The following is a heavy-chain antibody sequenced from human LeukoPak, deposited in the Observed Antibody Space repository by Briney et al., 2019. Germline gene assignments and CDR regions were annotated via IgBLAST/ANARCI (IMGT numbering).Heavy chain of an antibody. CDR2: IYYSGST. D-gene: IGHD2-2*01. Sequence: SETLSLTCTVSGGSISSYYWSWIRQPPGKGLEWIGYIYYSGSTNYNPSLKSRVTISVDTSKNQFSLKLSSVTAADTAVYYCAAEGVGYCSSTSCFASDAFDIWGQGTMVTVSS. J-gene: IGHJ3*02. V-gene: IGHV4-59*01. CDR3: AAEGVGYCSSTSCFASDAFDI. CDR1: GGSISSYY.